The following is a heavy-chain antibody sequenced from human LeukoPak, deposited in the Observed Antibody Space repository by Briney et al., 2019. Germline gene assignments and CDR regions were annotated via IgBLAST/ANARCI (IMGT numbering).Heavy chain of an antibody. CDR3: AIAYGLDV. CDR2: ITATGGST. J-gene: IGHJ6*02. V-gene: IGHV3-23*01. Sequence: PGGSLRLSCAASGFTFSSYAVSWVRQAPGKGLEWVSAITATGGSTYYAASVKGRFTVSRDNSKNSLYLQMNSLRVEDTAIYYCAIAYGLDVWGQGTTVAVSS. CDR1: GFTFSSYA.